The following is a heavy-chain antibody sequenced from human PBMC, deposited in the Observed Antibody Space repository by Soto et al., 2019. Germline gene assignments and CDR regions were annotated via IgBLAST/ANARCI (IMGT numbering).Heavy chain of an antibody. V-gene: IGHV3-23*01. CDR2: ISGSGDST. D-gene: IGHD2-15*01. CDR3: AKGRFIMSLPVVAFDY. J-gene: IGHJ4*02. Sequence: EVLLLESGGGLIQPGGSLRLSCAASGFTFSSHAMNWFRQAPGKGLEWFSGISGSGDSTFYADSVRGRFTVSRDNSKNTLFLQVNSLRDEDTALYYCAKGRFIMSLPVVAFDYWGQGTLVAVSS. CDR1: GFTFSSHA.